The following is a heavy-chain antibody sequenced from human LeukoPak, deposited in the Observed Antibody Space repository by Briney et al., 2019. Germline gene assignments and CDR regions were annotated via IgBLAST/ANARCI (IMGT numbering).Heavy chain of an antibody. V-gene: IGHV3-23*01. CDR3: AKESGRHYYYYMDV. D-gene: IGHD1-26*01. J-gene: IGHJ6*03. CDR2: ISGSGGST. CDR1: GFTFSSYG. Sequence: PGGSLRLSCAASGFTFSSYGMSWVRQAPGKGLEWVSAISGSGGSTYYADSVKGRFTISRDNSKNTLYLQMNSLRAEDTAVYYCAKESGRHYYYYMDVWGKGTTVTISS.